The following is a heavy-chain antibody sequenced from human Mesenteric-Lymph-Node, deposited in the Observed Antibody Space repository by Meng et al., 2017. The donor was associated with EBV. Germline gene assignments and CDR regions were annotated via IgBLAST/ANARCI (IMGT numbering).Heavy chain of an antibody. CDR2: LVPVFGTT. D-gene: IGHD3-16*01. Sequence: LRLVTCGAEVAKPGSSLNANCTVSVRSLRNYVLRWVRQATGQGLEWMGDLVPVFGTTNYAPKFQGRVEITADESASTVYLDLISVTSDDTAMYYCAKEGGARAKYYFDSWGQGTLVTVSS. J-gene: IGHJ4*02. CDR3: AKEGGARAKYYFDS. V-gene: IGHV1-69*01. CDR1: VRSLRNYV.